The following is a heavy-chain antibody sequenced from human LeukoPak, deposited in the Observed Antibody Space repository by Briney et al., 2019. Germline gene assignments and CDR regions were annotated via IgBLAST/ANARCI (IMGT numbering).Heavy chain of an antibody. CDR1: GGSVSGYF. J-gene: IGHJ4*02. Sequence: MSSETLSLTCTVSGGSVSGYFWSWIRQPPGKGLEWIAYIFYSGSTSYNPSLKSRVTISVDTSKNQFSLRLTSVTAADTALYYCARHGPLYDIWSAQFYFDYWGQGTLVAVSS. CDR3: ARHGPLYDIWSAQFYFDY. CDR2: IFYSGST. D-gene: IGHD3-3*01. V-gene: IGHV4-59*08.